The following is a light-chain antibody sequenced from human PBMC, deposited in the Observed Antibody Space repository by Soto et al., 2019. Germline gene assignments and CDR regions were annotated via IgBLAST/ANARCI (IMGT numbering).Light chain of an antibody. Sequence: EIVLTQSPGTLSLSPGERATLSCRASQSVSSSYLAWYHQKPGQAPRLLIYCASSRATGIPDRFSGSGSGTDFTLWISRLEHADFAVYYCQKCGRSPKTFGEGTKV. J-gene: IGKJ1*01. CDR2: CAS. CDR1: QSVSSSY. CDR3: QKCGRSPKT. V-gene: IGKV3-20*01.